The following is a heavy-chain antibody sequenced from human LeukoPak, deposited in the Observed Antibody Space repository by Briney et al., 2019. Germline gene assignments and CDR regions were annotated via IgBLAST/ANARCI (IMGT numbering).Heavy chain of an antibody. J-gene: IGHJ4*02. CDR2: IYYSGST. Sequence: SETLSLTCAVYGGSFSGYYWSWIRQPPGKGLEWIGYIYYSGSTNYNPSLKSRVTISVDTSKNQFSLKLSSVTAADTAVYYCARGIAAGYGPTDYWGQGTLVTVSS. CDR1: GGSFSGYY. D-gene: IGHD6-6*01. V-gene: IGHV4-59*01. CDR3: ARGIAAGYGPTDY.